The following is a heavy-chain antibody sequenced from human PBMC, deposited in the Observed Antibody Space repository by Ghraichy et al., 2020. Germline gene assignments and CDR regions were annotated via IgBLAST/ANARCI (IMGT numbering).Heavy chain of an antibody. D-gene: IGHD6-13*01. Sequence: GGSLRLSCTASGFTFGDYVMGWFRQAPGKGLEWVGFIRSRAYGGATEYAPSVKGRFTVSRDDSKSIAYLQMNSLKTEDTAVYYCARVVRYSSRLDYWGQGTLVTVSS. CDR2: IRSRAYGGAT. J-gene: IGHJ4*02. CDR3: ARVVRYSSRLDY. CDR1: GFTFGDYV. V-gene: IGHV3-49*03.